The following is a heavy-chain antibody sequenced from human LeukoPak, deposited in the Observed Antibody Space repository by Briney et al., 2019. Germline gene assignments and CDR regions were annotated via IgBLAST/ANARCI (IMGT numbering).Heavy chain of an antibody. CDR1: GGSFSGYY. D-gene: IGHD6-13*01. CDR3: ARHSSGYSSSSLRY. V-gene: IGHV4-34*01. J-gene: IGHJ4*02. CDR2: INHSGST. Sequence: PSETLSLTCAVYGGSFSGYYWGWIRQPPGKGLEWIGEINHSGSTNYNPSLKSRVTISVDTSKNQFSLKLSSVTAADTAVYYCARHSSGYSSSSLRYWGQGTLVTVSS.